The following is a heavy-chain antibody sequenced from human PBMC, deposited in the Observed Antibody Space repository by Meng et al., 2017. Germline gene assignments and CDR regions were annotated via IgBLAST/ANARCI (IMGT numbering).Heavy chain of an antibody. J-gene: IGHJ4*02. D-gene: IGHD1-1*01. CDR3: LDEAPRSDY. CDR1: GFTFNNYL. Sequence: VQRERSGGGLVDPWVSLRLSGAASGFTFNNYLMHWVRQVPGKGLVWVSRISGDGSITNYADSVKGRFTISRDNAKNTLYLQMNSLRPEDTAVYYCLDEAPRSDYWGQGSLVTVSS. CDR2: ISGDGSIT. V-gene: IGHV3-74*01.